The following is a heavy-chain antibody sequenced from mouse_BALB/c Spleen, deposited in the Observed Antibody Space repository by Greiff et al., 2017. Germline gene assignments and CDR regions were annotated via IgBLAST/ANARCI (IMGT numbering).Heavy chain of an antibody. J-gene: IGHJ2*01. V-gene: IGHV14-4*02. Sequence: EVQLHQSGAELVRPGASVKLSCTASGFNFKDYYMHWVKQRPEQGLEWIGWIDPENGDTEYAPKFQGKATMTADTSSNTAYLQLSSLTSEDTAVCYCSGPSRYDDYYFDYWGQGTTLTVSS. CDR3: SGPSRYDDYYFDY. D-gene: IGHD2-14*01. CDR2: IDPENGDT. CDR1: GFNFKDYY.